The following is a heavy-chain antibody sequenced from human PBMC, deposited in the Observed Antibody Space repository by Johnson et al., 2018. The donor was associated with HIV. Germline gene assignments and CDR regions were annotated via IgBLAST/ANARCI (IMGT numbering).Heavy chain of an antibody. CDR3: ASDATGMTMKVVDPQAFDI. CDR1: GFAFSSYA. D-gene: IGHD3-22*01. Sequence: QVQLVESGGGVVQPGRSLRLSCAASGFAFSSYAMHWVRQAPGKGLEWVAVISYDGSNKYYADSVKGRFTIPRDTSKNTLYLQLNSLRAEDTAVDYCASDATGMTMKVVDPQAFDIWGQGTMVTVSS. CDR2: ISYDGSNK. J-gene: IGHJ3*02. V-gene: IGHV3-30*04.